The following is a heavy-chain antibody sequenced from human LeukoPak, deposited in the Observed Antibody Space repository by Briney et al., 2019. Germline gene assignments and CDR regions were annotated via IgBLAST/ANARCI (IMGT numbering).Heavy chain of an antibody. CDR3: ARHPPTVSDTGFFDF. D-gene: IGHD1-1*01. V-gene: IGHV4-59*08. CDR1: GGTISSYY. Sequence: SETLSLTCTVSGGTISSYYWTWIRQPPGRGLEWIGYLDYSGSTMYNPSLRSRVTISGDTSKNTLSLGLSSVTATDTAACYCARHPPTVSDTGFFDFWGQGILVTVSS. J-gene: IGHJ4*02. CDR2: LDYSGST.